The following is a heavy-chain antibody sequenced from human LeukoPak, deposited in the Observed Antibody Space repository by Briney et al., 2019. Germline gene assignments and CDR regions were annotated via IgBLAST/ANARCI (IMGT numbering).Heavy chain of an antibody. CDR3: ARDSCSSTSCYVRGGIDY. CDR1: GYTFMSHG. CDR2: ISGSSSNT. J-gene: IGHJ4*02. D-gene: IGHD2-2*01. V-gene: IGHV1-18*01. Sequence: GASVKVSCKAYGYTFMSHGISWVRQAPGQGLEWMGWISGSSSNTNYAQRLQGRVTMTTDTSTSTAYMELRSLRSDDTAVYYCARDSCSSTSCYVRGGIDYWGQGTLVTVSS.